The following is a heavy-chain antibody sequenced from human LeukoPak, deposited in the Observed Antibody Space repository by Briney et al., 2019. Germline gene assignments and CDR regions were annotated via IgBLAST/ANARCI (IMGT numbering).Heavy chain of an antibody. CDR3: ALLRRGYYYYGMDV. V-gene: IGHV4-34*01. CDR2: INHSGST. J-gene: IGHJ6*02. CDR1: GGSFSGYY. Sequence: PSETLSLTCAVYGGSFSGYYWSWIRQPPGKGLEWIGEINHSGSTNYNPSLKSRVTISVDTSKNQFSLKLSSVTAADTAVYHCALLRRGYYYYGMDVWGQGTTVTVSS.